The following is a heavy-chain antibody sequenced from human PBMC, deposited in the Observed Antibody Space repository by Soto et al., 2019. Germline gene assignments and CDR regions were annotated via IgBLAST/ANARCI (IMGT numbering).Heavy chain of an antibody. CDR2: IRRKGYGGTT. CDR3: TRSMAIEFDS. CDR1: GFNFGAYA. D-gene: IGHD3-10*01. V-gene: IGHV3-49*04. Sequence: PGGSLRLSCSASGFNFGAYAMSWVRQAPGKGLEWVGFIRRKGYGGTTNYAASVKGRFTISRDDSKSIAYLQMNRLKIEDTAIYYCTRSMAIEFDSWGQRTLVTVPS. J-gene: IGHJ4*02.